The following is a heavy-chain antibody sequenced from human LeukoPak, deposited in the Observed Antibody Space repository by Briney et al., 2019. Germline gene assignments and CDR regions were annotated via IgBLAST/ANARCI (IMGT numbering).Heavy chain of an antibody. CDR1: GFTFSSYW. CDR3: ARQTGVGLFILP. D-gene: IGHD3-3*01. V-gene: IGHV4-39*01. CDR2: IYYSGNT. J-gene: IGHJ4*02. Sequence: PGGSLRLSCAASGFTFSSYWMTWVRRPPGKGLEWVGSIYYSGNTYYNPSLKSRVTISVDTSKNQFSLKLTSVTAADTAVYYCARQTGVGLFILPGGQGTLVTVSS.